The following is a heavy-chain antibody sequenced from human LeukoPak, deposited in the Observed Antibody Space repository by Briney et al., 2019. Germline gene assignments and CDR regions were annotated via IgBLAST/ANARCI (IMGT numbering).Heavy chain of an antibody. CDR1: GGTFSSYA. J-gene: IGHJ6*03. Sequence: ASVKVSCKASGGTFSSYAISWVRQAPGQGLEGMGGIIPIFGTANYAQKFQGRVTITTDESTSTAYMELSSLRSEDTAVYYCARGLFRPPGYYYMDVWGKGTPVTVSS. CDR2: IIPIFGTA. V-gene: IGHV1-69*05. CDR3: ARGLFRPPGYYYMDV. D-gene: IGHD7-27*01.